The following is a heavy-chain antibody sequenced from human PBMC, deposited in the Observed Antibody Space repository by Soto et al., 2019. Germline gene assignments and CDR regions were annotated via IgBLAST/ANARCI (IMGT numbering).Heavy chain of an antibody. D-gene: IGHD6-19*01. CDR2: ISGSGGST. J-gene: IGHJ4*02. V-gene: IGHV3-23*01. CDR1: GFTFSSYA. Sequence: GGSLRLSCAASGFTFSSYAMSWVRQAPGKGLEWVSAISGSGGSTYYADSVKGRFTISRDNSKNTLYLQMNSLRAEDTAVYYCAKDQSSRSKYSSGYDYWGQGTLVTVSS. CDR3: AKDQSSRSKYSSGYDY.